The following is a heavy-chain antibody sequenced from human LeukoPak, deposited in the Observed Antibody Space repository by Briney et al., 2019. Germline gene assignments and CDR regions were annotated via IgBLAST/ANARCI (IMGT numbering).Heavy chain of an antibody. Sequence: GASVKVSCKASGYTFTGCYVHWVRQAPGQGLEWMGWINSNTGATNYAPKFQGRVTMTRDTAISTAYMELRSLYTDDTAVYYCARVDYYPGIAAADYWGRGTLVSVSS. CDR1: GYTFTGCY. J-gene: IGHJ4*02. V-gene: IGHV1-2*02. CDR2: INSNTGAT. CDR3: ARVDYYPGIAAADY. D-gene: IGHD6-13*01.